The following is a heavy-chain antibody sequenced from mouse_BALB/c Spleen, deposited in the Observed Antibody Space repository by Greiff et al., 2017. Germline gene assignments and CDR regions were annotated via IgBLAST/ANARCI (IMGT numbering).Heavy chain of an antibody. Sequence: DVMLVESGGDLVKPGGSLKLSCAASGFTFSSYGMSWVRQTPDKRLEWVATISSGGSYTYYPDSVKGRFTISRDNAKNTLYLQMSSLKSEDTAMYYCARRGTMITYYAMDYWGQGTSVTVSS. V-gene: IGHV5-6*02. CDR3: ARRGTMITYYAMDY. D-gene: IGHD2-4*01. CDR2: ISSGGSYT. CDR1: GFTFSSYG. J-gene: IGHJ4*01.